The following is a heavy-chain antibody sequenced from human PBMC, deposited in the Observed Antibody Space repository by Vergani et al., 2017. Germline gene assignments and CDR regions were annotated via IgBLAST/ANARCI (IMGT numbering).Heavy chain of an antibody. D-gene: IGHD6-13*01. J-gene: IGHJ6*02. CDR1: GYTFTSYG. Sequence: QVQLVQSGAEVKKPGASVKVSCKASGYTFTSYGISWVRQAPGQGLEWMGWISAYNGNTNYAQKLQGRVTMTTDTSTSTAYMELRSLRSDDTAVYYCARDPCGFDSSSWCENSYYYYGMDVWGQGTTVTVSS. CDR3: ARDPCGFDSSSWCENSYYYYGMDV. CDR2: ISAYNGNT. V-gene: IGHV1-18*01.